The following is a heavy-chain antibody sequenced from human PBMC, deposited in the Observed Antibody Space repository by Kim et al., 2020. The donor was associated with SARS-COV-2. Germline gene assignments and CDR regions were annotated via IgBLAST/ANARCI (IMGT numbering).Heavy chain of an antibody. Sequence: GGSLRLSCTSSGFSLRGYHIAWVRQAPGKGLEWMSYISSNGNTKSYADSVKGRFTISRDNAMNSLHLHMDSLTVDDTAVYYCVRHPITASVSFDTWGQG. J-gene: IGHJ5*02. CDR3: VRHPITASVSFDT. D-gene: IGHD2-21*02. V-gene: IGHV3-48*01. CDR1: GFSLRGYH. CDR2: ISSNGNTK.